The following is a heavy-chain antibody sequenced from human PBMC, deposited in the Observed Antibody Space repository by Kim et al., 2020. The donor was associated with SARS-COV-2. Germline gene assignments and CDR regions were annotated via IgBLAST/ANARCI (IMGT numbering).Heavy chain of an antibody. CDR2: ISAYNGNT. CDR1: GYTFTSYG. Sequence: ASVKVSCKASGYTFTSYGISWVRQAPGQGLEWMGWISAYNGNTNYAQKLQGRVTMTTDTSTSTAYMELRSLRSDDTAVYYCARYVDTAMVMDFDYWGQGTLVTVSS. J-gene: IGHJ4*02. V-gene: IGHV1-18*01. D-gene: IGHD5-18*01. CDR3: ARYVDTAMVMDFDY.